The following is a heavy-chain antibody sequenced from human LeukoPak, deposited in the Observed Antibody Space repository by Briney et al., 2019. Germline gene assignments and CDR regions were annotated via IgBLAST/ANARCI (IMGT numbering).Heavy chain of an antibody. D-gene: IGHD3-10*01. CDR1: GFSFSSYS. CDR3: VRDAGHIWYGRFDY. V-gene: IGHV3-21*01. Sequence: GGSLRLSCAASGFSFSSYSMNWVRQAPGKGREWVASISSASGYIYYADSLKGRFTISRDNATNSLSLQMNSLRAEDTAVYYCVRDAGHIWYGRFDYWGQGALVTVSS. J-gene: IGHJ4*02. CDR2: ISSASGYI.